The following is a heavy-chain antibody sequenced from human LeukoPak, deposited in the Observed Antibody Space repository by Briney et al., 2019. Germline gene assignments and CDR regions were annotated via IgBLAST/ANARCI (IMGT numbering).Heavy chain of an antibody. CDR2: IYSGGST. Sequence: GGSLRLSCAASGFTVSSNYMSWVRQAPGKGLEWASVIYSGGSTYYADSVKGRFTIPRDNSKNTLYLQMNSLRAEDTAVYYCARDLAYYDSSGYYSNWGQGTLVTVSS. CDR3: ARDLAYYDSSGYYSN. CDR1: GFTVSSNY. V-gene: IGHV3-66*01. J-gene: IGHJ4*02. D-gene: IGHD3-22*01.